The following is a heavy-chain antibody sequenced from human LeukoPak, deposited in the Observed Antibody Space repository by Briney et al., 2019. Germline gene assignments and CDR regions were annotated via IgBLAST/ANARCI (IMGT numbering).Heavy chain of an antibody. CDR2: INPNSGGT. CDR1: GYTFTGYY. Sequence: ASVKVSCKASGYTFTGYYMHWVRQAPGQGLEWMGWINPNSGGTNYAQKFQGRVTMTRDTSISTAYMELSRLRSDDTAVYYCARVGPDYYDSSANTHDAFDIWGQGTMVTVSS. V-gene: IGHV1-2*02. J-gene: IGHJ3*02. CDR3: ARVGPDYYDSSANTHDAFDI. D-gene: IGHD3-22*01.